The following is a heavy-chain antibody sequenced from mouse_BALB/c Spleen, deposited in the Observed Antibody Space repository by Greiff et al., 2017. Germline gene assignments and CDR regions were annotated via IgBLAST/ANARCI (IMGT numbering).Heavy chain of an antibody. CDR1: GFSLTGYG. Sequence: QVQLKESGPGLVAPSQSLSITCTVSGFSLTGYGVNWVRQPPGKGLEWLGMIWGDGSTDYNSALKSRLSISKDNSKSQVFFKMNSLQADDTAIYYCARGLYGSSLQEVFAYWGQGTLVTVSA. D-gene: IGHD1-1*01. V-gene: IGHV2-6-7*01. CDR2: IWGDGST. J-gene: IGHJ3*01. CDR3: ARGLYGSSLQEVFAY.